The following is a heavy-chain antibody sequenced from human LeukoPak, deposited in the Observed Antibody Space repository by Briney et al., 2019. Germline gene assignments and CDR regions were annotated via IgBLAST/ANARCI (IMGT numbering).Heavy chain of an antibody. D-gene: IGHD3-3*01. Sequence: SETLSLTCAVYGGSFSGYYWSWIRQPPGKGLEWIGEINHSGSTNYNPSLKSRVTISVDTSKNQFSLKLSSVTAADTAVYYCARDVVDITPYWGQGTLVTVSS. V-gene: IGHV4-34*01. J-gene: IGHJ4*02. CDR3: ARDVVDITPY. CDR1: GGSFSGYY. CDR2: INHSGST.